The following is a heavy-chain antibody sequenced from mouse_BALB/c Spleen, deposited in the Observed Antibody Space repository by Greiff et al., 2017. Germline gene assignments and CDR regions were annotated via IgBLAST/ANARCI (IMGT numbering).Heavy chain of an antibody. Sequence: VKVVESGGGLVQPGGSMKLSCVASGFTFSNYWMNWVRQSPEKGLEWVAEIRLKSNNYATHYAESVKGRFTISRDDSKSSVYLQMNNLRAEDTGIYYCTRGNYDAMDYWGQGTSVTVSS. V-gene: IGHV6-6*02. CDR3: TRGNYDAMDY. CDR2: IRLKSNNYAT. J-gene: IGHJ4*01. CDR1: GFTFSNYW. D-gene: IGHD2-1*01.